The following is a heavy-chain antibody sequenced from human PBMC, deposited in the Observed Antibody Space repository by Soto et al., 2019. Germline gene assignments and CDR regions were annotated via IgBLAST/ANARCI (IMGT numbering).Heavy chain of an antibody. CDR3: AKDKSNEELSVYYYNGLDV. D-gene: IGHD1-7*01. V-gene: IGHV3-9*01. CDR1: GFAFDDHA. CDR2: ISWNSGKI. J-gene: IGHJ6*02. Sequence: EVQLVEFGGGLVQPGRSLTLSCEASGFAFDDHAMHWVRQVPGKGLEWVSSISWNSGKIGYAGSVKGRFTISRDNAKNFVYLQMNSLRTEDTALYYCAKDKSNEELSVYYYNGLDVWGQGTTVIVSS.